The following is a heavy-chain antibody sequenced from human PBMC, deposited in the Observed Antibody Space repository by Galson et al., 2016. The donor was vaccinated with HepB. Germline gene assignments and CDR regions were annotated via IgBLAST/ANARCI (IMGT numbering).Heavy chain of an antibody. CDR1: GASISSNGHY. Sequence: ETLSPTCNVSGASISSNGHYWGWIRQPPGKGLEWIGSIYYSGSTYYNPSLKSRLAISVDTSKNQFSLKLSSVTAADTAVYYCERWLQPVNAFDLWGQGTMVTVSS. CDR2: IYYSGST. CDR3: ERWLQPVNAFDL. D-gene: IGHD5-24*01. J-gene: IGHJ3*01. V-gene: IGHV4-39*01.